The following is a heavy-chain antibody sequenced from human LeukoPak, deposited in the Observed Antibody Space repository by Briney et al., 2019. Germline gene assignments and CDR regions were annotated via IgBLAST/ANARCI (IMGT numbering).Heavy chain of an antibody. V-gene: IGHV3-33*01. D-gene: IGHD7-27*01. J-gene: IGHJ4*02. CDR3: ARLLGSYFDS. CDR1: GFAFSSNG. CDR2: IWYDGSKK. Sequence: GGSLRLSCAASGFAFSSNGMLWARQAPGKGLEWVAVIWYDGSKKYYTDSAKGRFTISRDNSKNTLYLQMNSLRVEDTAVYYCARLLGSYFDSWGQGTLVTVSS.